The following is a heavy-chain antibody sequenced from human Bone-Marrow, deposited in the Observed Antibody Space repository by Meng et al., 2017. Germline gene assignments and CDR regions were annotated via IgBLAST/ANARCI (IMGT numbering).Heavy chain of an antibody. J-gene: IGHJ5*02. Sequence: ASVKVSCKASGYTFTGHYMHWVRQAPGQGLEWMGRINPNSGGTNYAQKFQGRVTMTRDTSISTAYMGLSRLRSDDTAVYYCARGYSSGWYRAPWGQGTLVTVSS. CDR1: GYTFTGHY. V-gene: IGHV1-2*06. CDR3: ARGYSSGWYRAP. D-gene: IGHD6-19*01. CDR2: INPNSGGT.